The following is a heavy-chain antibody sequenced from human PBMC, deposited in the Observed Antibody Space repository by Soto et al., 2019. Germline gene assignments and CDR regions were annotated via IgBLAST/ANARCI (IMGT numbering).Heavy chain of an antibody. J-gene: IGHJ6*02. V-gene: IGHV3-33*01. CDR2: IWYDGSNK. CDR1: GFTFSSYG. CDR3: AREPDWVVLYYYYGMDV. Sequence: GGSLRLSCAASGFTFSSYGMHWVRQAPGKGLEWVAVIWYDGSNKYYADSVKGRFTISRDNSKNTLYLQMNSLRAEDTAVYYCAREPDWVVLYYYYGMDVWGQGTTVTVSS. D-gene: IGHD2-15*01.